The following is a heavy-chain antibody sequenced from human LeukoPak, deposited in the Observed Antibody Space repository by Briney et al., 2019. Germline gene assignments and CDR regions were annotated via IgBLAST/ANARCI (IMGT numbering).Heavy chain of an antibody. V-gene: IGHV4-34*01. CDR3: ARGRSRVTVFGVALNWFDS. CDR2: INHNGRT. J-gene: IGHJ5*01. CDR1: GGSFSNYD. Sequence: SETLSLTCAVYGGSFSNYDWTWIRQPPGKGLEWIGEINHNGRTNYNPSLKSRLTISADTSKNQFSLKLRSVTAADTAVYCCARGRSRVTVFGVALNWFDSWGQGNLVSVSS. D-gene: IGHD3-3*01.